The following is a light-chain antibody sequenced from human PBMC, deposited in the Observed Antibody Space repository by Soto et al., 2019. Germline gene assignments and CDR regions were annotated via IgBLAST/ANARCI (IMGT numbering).Light chain of an antibody. CDR2: HAS. CDR3: QQYGVSPPVT. V-gene: IGKV3-20*01. J-gene: IGKJ5*01. CDR1: QSVSNNY. Sequence: DIVLTQSPDTLSLSPGERATLSCRASQSVSNNYLAWYQHKPGQTHRLVIYHASNRATDIPDRFTGGVSGTYFTLVISRLEPEDFAVYYCQQYGVSPPVTFGQGTRLEMK.